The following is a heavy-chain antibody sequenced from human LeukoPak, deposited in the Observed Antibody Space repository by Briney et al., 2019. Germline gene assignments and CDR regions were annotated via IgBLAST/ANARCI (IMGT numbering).Heavy chain of an antibody. D-gene: IGHD1-26*01. J-gene: IGHJ3*02. CDR2: ISSSLSSM. Sequence: PGRSLRLSCATSGFTFSSYGMHWVRQAPGKGLEWVSYISSSLSSMYYADSVKGRFTISRDNAENSLYLQMNSLRAEDTAVYYCARIRIHSGSYGAFDIWGQGTMVTVSS. CDR1: GFTFSSYG. V-gene: IGHV3-48*04. CDR3: ARIRIHSGSYGAFDI.